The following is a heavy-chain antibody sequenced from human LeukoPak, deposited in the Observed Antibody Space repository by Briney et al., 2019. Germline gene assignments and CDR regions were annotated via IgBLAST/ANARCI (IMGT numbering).Heavy chain of an antibody. V-gene: IGHV3-30*18. CDR3: AKDRVGYCSGGSCYSEAYWFDP. J-gene: IGHJ5*02. D-gene: IGHD2-15*01. CDR1: GFTFSSYG. CDR2: ISYDGSNK. Sequence: GGSLRLSCAASGFTFSSYGMHWVRQAPGKGLEWVAVISYDGSNKYYADSVKGRFTISRDNSKNTLYLQMDSLRAEDTAVYYCAKDRVGYCSGGSCYSEAYWFDPWGQGTLVTVSS.